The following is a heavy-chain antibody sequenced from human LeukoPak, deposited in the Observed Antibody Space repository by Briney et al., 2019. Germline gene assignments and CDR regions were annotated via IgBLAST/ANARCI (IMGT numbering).Heavy chain of an antibody. V-gene: IGHV3-9*01. CDR3: AKEGYGDYAFDI. Sequence: GGSLRLSCAASGFTFDDYAMHWVRQAPGKGLEWVSGISWNSGSIGYADSLKGRFTISRDNAKNSLCLQMNSLRAEDTALYYCAKEGYGDYAFDIWGQGTMVTVSS. CDR1: GFTFDDYA. CDR2: ISWNSGSI. J-gene: IGHJ3*02. D-gene: IGHD4-17*01.